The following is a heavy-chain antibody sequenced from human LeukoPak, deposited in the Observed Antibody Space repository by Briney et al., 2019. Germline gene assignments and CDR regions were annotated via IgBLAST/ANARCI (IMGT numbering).Heavy chain of an antibody. CDR1: GFTVSSNY. V-gene: IGHV3-21*01. J-gene: IGHJ6*02. D-gene: IGHD3-3*01. CDR3: ARDRAIFGVVTYYYYYGMDV. CDR2: ISSSSSYI. Sequence: GGSLRLSCAASGFTVSSNYMSWVRQAPGKGLEWVSSISSSSSYIHYADSVKGRFTISRDNAKNSLYLQMNSLRAEDTAVYYCARDRAIFGVVTYYYYYGMDVWGQGTTVTVSS.